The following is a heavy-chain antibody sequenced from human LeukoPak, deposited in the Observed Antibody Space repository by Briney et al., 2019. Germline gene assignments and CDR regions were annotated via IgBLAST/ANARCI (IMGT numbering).Heavy chain of an antibody. D-gene: IGHD4-11*01. V-gene: IGHV4-31*03. J-gene: IGHJ6*02. CDR1: GGSISSGGYY. CDR3: ARVNPVTHYGMDV. Sequence: SQTLSLTCTVSGGSISSGGYYWSWIRQHPGKGLEWIGYIYYSGSTYYNPSLKSRVTISVDTSKSQFSLKLSSVTAADTAVYYCARVNPVTHYGMDVWGQGTTVTVSS. CDR2: IYYSGST.